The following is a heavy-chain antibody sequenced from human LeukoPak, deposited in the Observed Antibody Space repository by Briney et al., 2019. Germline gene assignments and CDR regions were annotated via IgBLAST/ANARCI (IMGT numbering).Heavy chain of an antibody. J-gene: IGHJ3*02. CDR1: GFTFSSYA. D-gene: IGHD3-22*01. Sequence: GGSLRLSCAASGFTFSSYAMSWVRQAPGKGLEWVSAISASGGSTYYADSVKGRFTISRDNAKNSLYLQMNSLRAEDTAVYYCARGHYYDSSGYYYAIWGQGTMVTVSS. CDR3: ARGHYYDSSGYYYAI. CDR2: ISASGGST. V-gene: IGHV3-23*01.